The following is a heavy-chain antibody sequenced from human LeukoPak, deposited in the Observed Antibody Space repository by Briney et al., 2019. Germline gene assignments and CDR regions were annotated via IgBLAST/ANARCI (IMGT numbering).Heavy chain of an antibody. V-gene: IGHV3-9*01. Sequence: PGRSLRLSCAASGFTFDDYAMHWVRQAPGKGLEWVSGISWNSGSIGNADSVKGRFTISRDNAKNSLYLQMNSLRAEDTALYYCAKDIGAYYYGSGSSGFFDYWGQGTLVTVSS. J-gene: IGHJ4*02. CDR2: ISWNSGSI. CDR3: AKDIGAYYYGSGSSGFFDY. CDR1: GFTFDDYA. D-gene: IGHD3-10*01.